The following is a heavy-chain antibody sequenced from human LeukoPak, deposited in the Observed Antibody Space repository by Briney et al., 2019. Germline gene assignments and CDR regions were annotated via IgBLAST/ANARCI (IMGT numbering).Heavy chain of an antibody. J-gene: IGHJ4*02. CDR3: AKDPILCYYGSGGSVFDY. CDR1: GFTFSSYA. D-gene: IGHD3-10*01. Sequence: GGSLRLSCAASGFTFSSYAMSWVRRAPGKGLEWVSAISGSGGSTYYADSVKGRFTISRDNSKNTLYLQMNSLRAEDTAVYYCAKDPILCYYGSGGSVFDYWGQGTLVTVSS. CDR2: ISGSGGST. V-gene: IGHV3-23*01.